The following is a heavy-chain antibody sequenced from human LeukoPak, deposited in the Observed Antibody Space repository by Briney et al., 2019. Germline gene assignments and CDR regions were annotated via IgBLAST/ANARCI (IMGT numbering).Heavy chain of an antibody. CDR3: ARDRAYSSSWYGFGSY. J-gene: IGHJ4*02. CDR2: ISAYNGNT. D-gene: IGHD6-13*01. CDR1: GYTFTSYG. Sequence: ASVKVSCKASGYTFTSYGISWVRQAPGQGLEWMGWISAYNGNTNYAQKLQGRVTMTTDTSTSTAYMELRSLRSDDTAVYYCARDRAYSSSWYGFGSYWGQGTLVTVSS. V-gene: IGHV1-18*01.